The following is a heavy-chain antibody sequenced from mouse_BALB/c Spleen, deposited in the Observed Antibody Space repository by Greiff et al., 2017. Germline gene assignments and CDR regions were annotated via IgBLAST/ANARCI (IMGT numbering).Heavy chain of an antibody. J-gene: IGHJ2*01. Sequence: QVQLQQSGAELVRPGSSVKISCKASGYAFSSYWMNWVKQRPGQGLEWIGQIYPGDGDTNYNGKFKGKATLTADKSSSTAYMQLSSLTSEDSAVYFCARWGSSFFFDYWGQGTTLTVSS. V-gene: IGHV1-80*01. D-gene: IGHD1-1*01. CDR1: GYAFSSYW. CDR2: IYPGDGDT. CDR3: ARWGSSFFFDY.